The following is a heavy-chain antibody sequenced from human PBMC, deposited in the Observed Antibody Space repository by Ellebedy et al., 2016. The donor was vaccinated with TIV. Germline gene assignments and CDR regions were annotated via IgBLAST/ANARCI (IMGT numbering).Heavy chain of an antibody. CDR3: ARLAWLRPSIDY. CDR1: GYTFTSYG. CDR2: ISAHGNT. V-gene: IGHV1-18*04. D-gene: IGHD5-12*01. Sequence: AASVKVSCKTSGYTFTSYGISWVRQAPGQGLEWMGWISAHGNTNYVQKFQGRVTITADESTSTAYMELSSLRSEDTAVYYCARLAWLRPSIDYWGQGTLVTVSS. J-gene: IGHJ4*02.